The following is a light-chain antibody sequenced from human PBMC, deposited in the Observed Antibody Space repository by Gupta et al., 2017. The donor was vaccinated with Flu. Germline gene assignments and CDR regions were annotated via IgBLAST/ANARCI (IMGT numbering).Light chain of an antibody. V-gene: IGLV8-61*01. J-gene: IGLJ3*02. CDR2: ATA. Sequence: QIVVTQEQSLSVSPGGTVTLTCALSSGSVSPDNHPTWYQQTPGQTPRTLFFATASRSSGVPDRFSAAIRGARAALTITGAHADDESDYYCALYMGGGISMFGGGTKLTVL. CDR3: ALYMGGGISM. CDR1: SGSVSPDNH.